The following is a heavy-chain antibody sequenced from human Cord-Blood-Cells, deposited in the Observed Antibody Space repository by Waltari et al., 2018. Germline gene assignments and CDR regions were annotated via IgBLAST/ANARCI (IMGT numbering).Heavy chain of an antibody. D-gene: IGHD1-7*01. J-gene: IGHJ2*01. CDR1: GYTFTGYY. Sequence: QVQLVQSGAEVKKPGASVKVSCKASGYTFTGYYMHWVRQAPGQGLAWMGWINPNSGGKNDAQKFQGWVTMTRDTSISTAYMELSRLRSDDTAVYYCARENSPYWYFDLWGRGTLVTVSS. V-gene: IGHV1-2*04. CDR2: INPNSGGK. CDR3: ARENSPYWYFDL.